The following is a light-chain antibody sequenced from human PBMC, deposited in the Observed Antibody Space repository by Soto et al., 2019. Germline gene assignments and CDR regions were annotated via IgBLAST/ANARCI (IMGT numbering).Light chain of an antibody. V-gene: IGKV3-15*01. CDR2: GAS. J-gene: IGKJ2*01. Sequence: EIVMTHSPATLSVSPGERATLSCRASQSVRDNLAWYQQKPGQAPRLLIYGASTRATGIPARFSGSGSGTEFTLTINSLQSEDFAIYFCQQYNNGPYTFGQGTKLEIK. CDR3: QQYNNGPYT. CDR1: QSVRDN.